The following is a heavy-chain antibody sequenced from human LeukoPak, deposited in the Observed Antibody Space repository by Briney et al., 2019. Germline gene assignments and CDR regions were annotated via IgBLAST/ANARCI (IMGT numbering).Heavy chain of an antibody. Sequence: ETLSLTCAVYGGSFSGYYWSWIRQPPGKGLEWVSTISSSSSYIYYADSVKGRFTISRDNAKNSLYLQMNSLRAEDTAVYYCAANLYYYDSSNYYYRSGYWGQGTLVTVSS. D-gene: IGHD3-22*01. V-gene: IGHV3-21*01. CDR1: GGSFSGYY. J-gene: IGHJ4*02. CDR3: AANLYYYDSSNYYYRSGY. CDR2: ISSSSSYI.